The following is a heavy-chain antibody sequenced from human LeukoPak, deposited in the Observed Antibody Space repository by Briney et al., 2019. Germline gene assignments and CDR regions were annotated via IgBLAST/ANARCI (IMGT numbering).Heavy chain of an antibody. Sequence: PSETLSLTCTVSGGSISSSSYYWSWIRQPPGKGLEWIGEINHSGSTNYNPSLKSRVTISVDTSKNQFSLKLSSVTAADTAVYYCAREGFHWFDPWGQGTLVTVSS. V-gene: IGHV4-39*07. CDR3: AREGFHWFDP. CDR1: GGSISSSSYY. D-gene: IGHD3-3*01. CDR2: INHSGST. J-gene: IGHJ5*02.